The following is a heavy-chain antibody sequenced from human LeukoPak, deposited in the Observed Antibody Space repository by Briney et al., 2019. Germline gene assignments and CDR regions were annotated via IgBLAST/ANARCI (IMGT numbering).Heavy chain of an antibody. CDR2: ISAYNGNT. CDR3: ARDLMLGDFWSGYLDY. CDR1: GYTFTSYG. J-gene: IGHJ4*02. D-gene: IGHD3-3*01. Sequence: ASVKVSFKASGYTFTSYGISWGRQAPGQGLEWMGWISAYNGNTNYAQKLQGRVTMTTDTSTSTAYMELRSLRSDDTAVYCCARDLMLGDFWSGYLDYWGQGTLVTVSS. V-gene: IGHV1-18*01.